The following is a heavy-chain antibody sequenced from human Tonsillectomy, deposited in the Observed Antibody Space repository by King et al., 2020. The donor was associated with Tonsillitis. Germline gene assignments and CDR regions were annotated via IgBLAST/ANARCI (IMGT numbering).Heavy chain of an antibody. D-gene: IGHD3-10*01. CDR2: IYPGDSGT. V-gene: IGHV5-51*01. J-gene: IGHJ4*02. CDR3: AREGIGFGELLSMDY. CDR1: GYTFTDYW. Sequence: VQLVESGAEVKKPGESLKISCKGSGYTFTDYWIGWVRQMPGKGLEWMGIIYPGDSGTRYSPSFQGQVTISAEQSLSTAYLQWSSLKASDTAMYYCAREGIGFGELLSMDYWGQGTLVTVSS.